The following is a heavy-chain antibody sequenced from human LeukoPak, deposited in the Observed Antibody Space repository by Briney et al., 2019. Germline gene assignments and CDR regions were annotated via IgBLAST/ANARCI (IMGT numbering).Heavy chain of an antibody. CDR3: ARGNGGSYYGGAFDI. J-gene: IGHJ3*02. Sequence: GGSLRLSCAASGFTFSSYGMHWVRQAPGKGLEYVSAISSNGGSTYYANSVKGRFTISRDNSKNTLYLQMGSLRAEDMAVYYCARGNGGSYYGGAFDIWGQGTMVTVSS. D-gene: IGHD1-26*01. CDR1: GFTFSSYG. V-gene: IGHV3-64*01. CDR2: ISSNGGST.